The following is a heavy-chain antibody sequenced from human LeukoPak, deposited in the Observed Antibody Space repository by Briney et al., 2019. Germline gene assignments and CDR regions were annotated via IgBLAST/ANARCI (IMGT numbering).Heavy chain of an antibody. D-gene: IGHD3-9*01. CDR3: ARVLRQRHYDILTVEWFDP. CDR2: ISAYNGNT. V-gene: IGHV1-18*01. Sequence: GASVKVSCKASGYTFTSYGISWVRQAPGQGLEWMGWISAYNGNTNYAQKLQGRVTMTTDTSTSTAYMELRSLRSDDTVVYYWARVLRQRHYDILTVEWFDPWGQGTLVTVSS. CDR1: GYTFTSYG. J-gene: IGHJ5*02.